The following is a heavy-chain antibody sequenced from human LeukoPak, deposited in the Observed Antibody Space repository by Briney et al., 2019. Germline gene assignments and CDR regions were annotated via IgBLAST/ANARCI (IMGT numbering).Heavy chain of an antibody. V-gene: IGHV1-46*03. CDR3: ARDISMDGMDV. D-gene: IGHD3-16*02. CDR1: GYTFTSYY. CDR2: INPSGGST. J-gene: IGHJ6*02. Sequence: ASVKVSCKASGYTFTSYYMHWVRHAPGQGLEWMGVINPSGGSTSYAQKFQGRVTMTRDTSTSTVHMELSSLGSEDTAVYYCARDISMDGMDVWGQGTTVTVSS.